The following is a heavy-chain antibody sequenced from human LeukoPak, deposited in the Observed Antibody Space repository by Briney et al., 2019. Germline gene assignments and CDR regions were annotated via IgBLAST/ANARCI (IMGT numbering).Heavy chain of an antibody. Sequence: GGSLKLSCAASGFTFSGSAIHWVRQSSGKGLEWVGQIDKKDKGYATATAYAASVKGRFTISRDDSINTAYLQMKSLKTEDTAHYYGTGDSGTYTWCDLWGQGNLVTVSS. D-gene: IGHD1-26*01. J-gene: IGHJ5*02. CDR3: TGDSGTYTWCDL. CDR1: GFTFSGSA. V-gene: IGHV3-73*01. CDR2: IDKKDKGYATAT.